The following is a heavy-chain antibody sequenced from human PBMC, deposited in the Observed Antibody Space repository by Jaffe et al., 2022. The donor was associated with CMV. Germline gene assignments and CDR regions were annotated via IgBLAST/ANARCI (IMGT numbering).Heavy chain of an antibody. CDR2: IYYSGST. D-gene: IGHD3-22*01. CDR1: GGSISSYY. CDR3: ARFIADYYDSSGYYLPQYDAFDI. J-gene: IGHJ3*02. Sequence: QVQLQESGPGLVKPSETLSLTCTVSGGSISSYYWSWIRQPPGKGLEWIGYIYYSGSTNYNPSLKSRVTISVDTSKNQFSLKLSSVTAADTAVYYCARFIADYYDSSGYYLPQYDAFDIWGQGTMVTVSS. V-gene: IGHV4-59*01.